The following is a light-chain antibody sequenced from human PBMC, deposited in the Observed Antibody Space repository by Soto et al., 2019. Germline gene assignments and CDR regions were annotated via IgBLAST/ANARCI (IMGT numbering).Light chain of an antibody. CDR3: IQHNTYPWT. CDR2: TAS. J-gene: IGKJ1*01. V-gene: IGKV1-17*01. CDR1: QGIRND. Sequence: DIEMTQSPSSLSASVGDRVIISCRASQGIRNDLGWYQQKPGRAPKRLIHTASSLQDGVKSRFSGSGSRTDFTLTICSLQPEDFATFYCIQHNTYPWTFGQGTKVEVK.